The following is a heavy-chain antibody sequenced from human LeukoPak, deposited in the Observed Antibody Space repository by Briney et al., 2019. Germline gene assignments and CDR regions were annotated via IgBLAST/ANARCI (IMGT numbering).Heavy chain of an antibody. V-gene: IGHV3-73*01. CDR1: GFTFSGSA. J-gene: IGHJ3*02. CDR2: IRSKTHNYET. CDR3: TRWAENDAIDI. Sequence: QPGGSLRLSRAASGFTFSGSAMHWVRQASGKGLEWVGQIRSKTHNYETTSAASVKGTFTISRDESKNTAYLQMNSLKNEDTAVYYCTRWAENDAIDIWGQGTMVTVSS.